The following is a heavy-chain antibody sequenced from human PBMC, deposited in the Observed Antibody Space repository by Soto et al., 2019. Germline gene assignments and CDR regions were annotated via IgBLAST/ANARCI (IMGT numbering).Heavy chain of an antibody. D-gene: IGHD5-12*01. CDR2: VDHSGST. J-gene: IGHJ4*02. Sequence: LSLTCVVSGYVITSGYYWGWIRQPPGKGLEWIGTVDHSGSTYYDPSLQGRVTISIDTSKNQFSLKLTSVTAADTALYYCARYFHTYSGPPIWGQGTLVTVSS. V-gene: IGHV4-38-2*01. CDR1: GYVITSGYY. CDR3: ARYFHTYSGPPI.